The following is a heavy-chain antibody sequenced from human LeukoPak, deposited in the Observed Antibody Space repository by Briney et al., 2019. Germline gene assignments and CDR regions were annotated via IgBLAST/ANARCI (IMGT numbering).Heavy chain of an antibody. Sequence: GGSLRLSCVASGFTFGKYWMSWVRQAPGKGLEWVANIKLDGSEKNYVDSVKGRFTISRDNTKNSLYLQMNSLRAEDTAVYYCAKGCVVVPAAVYYFDYWGQGTLVTVSS. CDR3: AKGCVVVPAAVYYFDY. D-gene: IGHD2-2*01. CDR2: IKLDGSEK. CDR1: GFTFGKYW. J-gene: IGHJ4*02. V-gene: IGHV3-7*03.